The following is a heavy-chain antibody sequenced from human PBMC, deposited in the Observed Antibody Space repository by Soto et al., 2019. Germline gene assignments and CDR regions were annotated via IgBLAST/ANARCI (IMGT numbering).Heavy chain of an antibody. V-gene: IGHV2-5*02. Sequence: QITLKESGPTLVKPTQTLTLTCTFSGFSLSTSGVGVGWIRQPPGKALEWLALIYWDDDKRYSPSLKSRLTITKDTSKNQVVLTMTNIDPVDTATYYCAHSPYYYYSSGEHYFDYRGQGTLVTVSS. J-gene: IGHJ4*02. CDR1: GFSLSTSGVG. D-gene: IGHD3-22*01. CDR3: AHSPYYYYSSGEHYFDY. CDR2: IYWDDDK.